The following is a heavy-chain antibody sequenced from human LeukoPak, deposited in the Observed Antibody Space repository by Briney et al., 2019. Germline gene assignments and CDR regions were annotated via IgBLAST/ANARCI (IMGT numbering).Heavy chain of an antibody. V-gene: IGHV4-59*01. D-gene: IGHD5-18*01. CDR2: IYYSGST. CDR1: GGSISSYY. J-gene: IGHJ5*02. CDR3: AREDVETMNWFDP. Sequence: PSETLSLTCTVSGGSISSYYWSWIRQPPGKGLEWMGYIYYSGSTNYNPSLKSRVTISVDTSKNQFSLKPSSVTAADTAVYYSAREDVETMNWFDPWGQGTLVTVSS.